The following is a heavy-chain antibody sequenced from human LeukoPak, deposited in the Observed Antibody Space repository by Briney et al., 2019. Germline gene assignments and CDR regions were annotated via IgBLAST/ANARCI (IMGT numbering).Heavy chain of an antibody. CDR3: AREGPDIVVVPAARACDMDV. V-gene: IGHV3-21*01. CDR1: GFTFGSYS. J-gene: IGHJ6*02. Sequence: GGSLRLSCAASGFTFGSYSMNWVRQAPGKGLEWVSSISSSSSYIYYADSVKGRFTISRDNAKNSLYLQMNSLRAEDTAVYYCAREGPDIVVVPAARACDMDVWGQGTTVTVSS. CDR2: ISSSSSYI. D-gene: IGHD2-2*01.